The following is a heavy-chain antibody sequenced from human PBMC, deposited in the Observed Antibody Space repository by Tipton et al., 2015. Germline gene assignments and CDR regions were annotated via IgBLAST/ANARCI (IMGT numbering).Heavy chain of an antibody. CDR3: ARGPPPDHGDYVNFDY. CDR1: SGSIRSYY. V-gene: IGHV4-59*04. D-gene: IGHD4-17*01. J-gene: IGHJ4*02. CDR2: ISHNGRT. Sequence: TLSLTCTVPSGSIRSYYWSWIRQPPGKGLEWIGEISHNGRTTYNPSLKSRVTMSVDVFTNQFSLRLSSVTAADTAVYYCARGPPPDHGDYVNFDYWGQGTLVTVSS.